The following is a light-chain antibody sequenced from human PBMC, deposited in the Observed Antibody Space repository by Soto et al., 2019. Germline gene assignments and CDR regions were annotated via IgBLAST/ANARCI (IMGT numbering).Light chain of an antibody. CDR3: QQANSLPLT. J-gene: IGKJ4*01. Sequence: DIQMTQSPSSLSASVGDTVTITCRASQGISNFLAWYQQRPGTVPRFLIYAASTLHPGVPSRFSGSGSGTHFTLTISSLQPEDFATYYCQQANSLPLTFGGGTKVEIK. CDR2: AAS. CDR1: QGISNF. V-gene: IGKV1-27*01.